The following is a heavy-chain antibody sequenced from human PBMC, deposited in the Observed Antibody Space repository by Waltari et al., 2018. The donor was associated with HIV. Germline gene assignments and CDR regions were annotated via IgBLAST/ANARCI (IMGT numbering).Heavy chain of an antibody. V-gene: IGHV5-51*03. CDR3: ARDYKGTGVDFYYGMDV. CDR1: GYSFTHYW. CDR2: SYPGDSDT. D-gene: IGHD1-1*01. J-gene: IGHJ6*02. Sequence: EVQLVQSGAEVKKPGESLKISCKCSGYSFTHYWIGWVRQMPGKGLEWMGISYPGDSDTRYSPSFQGQVTISADKSISTAYLQWSSLKASDTAMYYCARDYKGTGVDFYYGMDVWGQGTTVTVSS.